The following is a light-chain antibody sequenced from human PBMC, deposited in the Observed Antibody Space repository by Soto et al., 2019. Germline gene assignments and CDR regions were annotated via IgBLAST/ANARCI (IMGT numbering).Light chain of an antibody. Sequence: IEMTQSPSSVSASVGDRVTITCRASQDIRSRLAWYQHKPGKAPNLLIYSATTLQSGVPYRFSGSCSGTYFTLTISSLQPEDFATSYCQQANILPPVFGGGTRVEI. CDR1: QDIRSR. V-gene: IGKV1-12*01. CDR3: QQANILPPV. J-gene: IGKJ4*01. CDR2: SAT.